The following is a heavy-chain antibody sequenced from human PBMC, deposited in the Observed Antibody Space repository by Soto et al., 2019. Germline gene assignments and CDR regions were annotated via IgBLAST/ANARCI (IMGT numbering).Heavy chain of an antibody. J-gene: IGHJ4*02. D-gene: IGHD3-16*02. CDR1: GGTFNMYA. CDR2: IIPIFDTP. V-gene: IGHV1-69*01. CDR3: ARSIGSGGVIGGFDY. Sequence: QVQLVQSGAEVRKPGSAVRVSCKASGGTFNMYAMNWVRQAPGQGLEWMAGIIPIFDTPRYSQQFQGRVTITVDESTSTAYMEQSSLRSEDTAIYYCARSIGSGGVIGGFDYWGKGTLVTVAS.